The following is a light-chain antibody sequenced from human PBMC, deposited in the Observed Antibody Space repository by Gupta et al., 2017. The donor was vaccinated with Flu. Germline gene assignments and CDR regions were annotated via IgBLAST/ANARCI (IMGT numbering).Light chain of an antibody. Sequence: PSFMYASIGDRVTISCRARQGSRSYSAFYQQKPGKAPKLLIYDASTVKGGLPSRFSGSGCGTEFTLTIDSRHPEDFANYYCEQDNTSPFTFGHGTXVYVK. J-gene: IGKJ3*01. CDR3: EQDNTSPFT. CDR1: QGSRSY. V-gene: IGKV1-9*01. CDR2: DAS.